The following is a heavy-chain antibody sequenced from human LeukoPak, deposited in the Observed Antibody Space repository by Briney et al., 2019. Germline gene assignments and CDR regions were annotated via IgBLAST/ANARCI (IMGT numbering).Heavy chain of an antibody. CDR2: IYTSGST. V-gene: IGHV4-4*07. Sequence: SETLSLTCTVSGGSISSYYWSWIRQPAGKGLEWIGRIYTSGSTNYNPSLKSRVTMSVDTSKNQFSLKLSSVTAADTAVYCCARDGYSSSWYLRDAFDIWGQGTMVTVSS. D-gene: IGHD6-13*01. CDR3: ARDGYSSSWYLRDAFDI. CDR1: GGSISSYY. J-gene: IGHJ3*02.